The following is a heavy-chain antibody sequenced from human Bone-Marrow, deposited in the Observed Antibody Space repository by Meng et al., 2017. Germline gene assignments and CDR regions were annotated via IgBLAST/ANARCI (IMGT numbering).Heavy chain of an antibody. D-gene: IGHD2/OR15-2a*01. CDR1: GFTLSDYY. CDR2: SRDKGAGHTT. Sequence: GESLKISCVVSGFTLSDYYMDWVRQAPGKGLEWVARSRDKGAGHTTAYAASVEGRFTISRDYSKNSLYLEMNSLTSDDTAVYFCARGDFRVNWGQGNLVNGAS. J-gene: IGHJ4*01. CDR3: ARGDFRVN. V-gene: IGHV3-72*01.